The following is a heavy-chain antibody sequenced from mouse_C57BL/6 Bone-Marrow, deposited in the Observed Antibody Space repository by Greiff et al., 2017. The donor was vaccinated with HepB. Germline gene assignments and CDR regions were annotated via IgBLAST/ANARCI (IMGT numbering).Heavy chain of an antibody. CDR2: IYPGDGDT. CDR1: GYAFSSYW. Sequence: QVQLQQSGAELVKPGASVKISCKASGYAFSSYWMNWVKQRPGKGLEWIGQIYPGDGDTNYNGKFKGKATLTADKSSSTAYIQLSSLTSEDSAVYFCARKGIYYGAMDYWGQGTSVTVSS. V-gene: IGHV1-80*01. J-gene: IGHJ4*01. CDR3: ARKGIYYGAMDY. D-gene: IGHD2-1*01.